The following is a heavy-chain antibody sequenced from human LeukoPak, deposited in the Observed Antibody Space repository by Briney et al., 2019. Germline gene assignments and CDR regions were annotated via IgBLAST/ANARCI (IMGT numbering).Heavy chain of an antibody. CDR1: GASISNHY. Sequence: SETLSLTCTVSGASISNHYWSWIRQPAGKALEWIGRIYSSGDTDYDPSLKSRVTMSVDTSKSQFSLKLGSVIAADTAVYYCAHGGNSGSYSENWGQGTLVTVSS. CDR2: IYSSGDT. D-gene: IGHD1-26*01. J-gene: IGHJ4*02. CDR3: AHGGNSGSYSEN. V-gene: IGHV4-4*07.